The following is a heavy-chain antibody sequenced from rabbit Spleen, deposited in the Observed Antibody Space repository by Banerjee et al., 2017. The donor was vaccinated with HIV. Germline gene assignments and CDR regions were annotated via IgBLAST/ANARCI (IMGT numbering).Heavy chain of an antibody. V-gene: IGHV1S43*01. J-gene: IGHJ6*01. CDR1: GIDFSSSYW. CDR2: IYTGSSGST. Sequence: QEQLVESGGGLVKPGGTLTLTCKASGIDFSSSYWICWVRQAPGKGLEWIACIYTGSSGSTYYASWAKGRFTITRSTSLNTVTLQLTSLTAADTATYFCARDTASSFSSYGMDLWGQGTLVTVS. CDR3: ARDTASSFSSYGMDL. D-gene: IGHD8-1*01.